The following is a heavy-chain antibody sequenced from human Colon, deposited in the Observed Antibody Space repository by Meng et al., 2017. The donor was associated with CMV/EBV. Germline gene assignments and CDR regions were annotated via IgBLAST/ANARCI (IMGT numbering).Heavy chain of an antibody. D-gene: IGHD3-10*01. V-gene: IGHV3-7*04. Sequence: GESLKIPCAASGMTLSSYWMTWVRQAPGKGLEWVANIKQDGSETSYVDSVKGRFTISRDNAKNSLYLQMNNLRAEDTAVYYCARGQLWLDSWGQGTLVTVSS. CDR2: IKQDGSET. CDR3: ARGQLWLDS. J-gene: IGHJ5*01. CDR1: GMTLSSYW.